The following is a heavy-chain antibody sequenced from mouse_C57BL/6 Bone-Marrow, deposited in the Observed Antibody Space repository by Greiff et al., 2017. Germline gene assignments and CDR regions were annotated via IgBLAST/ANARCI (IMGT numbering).Heavy chain of an antibody. V-gene: IGHV14-4*01. CDR3: TRYDGNPYGFDY. CDR2: IDPENGDT. Sequence: EVQLQQSGAELVRPGASVKLSCTASGFTFTDYYMHWVKQRSEQGLEWIGWIDPENGDTDYPSKFQGKATITADTSSNTAYLQLSSLTSEDTAVYYGTRYDGNPYGFDYWGQGTLVTVSA. D-gene: IGHD2-1*01. J-gene: IGHJ3*01. CDR1: GFTFTDYY.